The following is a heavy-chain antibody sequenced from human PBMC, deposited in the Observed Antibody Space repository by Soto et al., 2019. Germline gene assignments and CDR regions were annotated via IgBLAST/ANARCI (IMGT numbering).Heavy chain of an antibody. J-gene: IGHJ3*02. CDR3: ARGLIYSSGWYHEHDAFDI. CDR2: IKQDGSEK. CDR1: GFTFSSYW. V-gene: IGHV3-7*03. D-gene: IGHD6-19*01. Sequence: GGSLRLSCAASGFTFSSYWMSWVRQAPGKGLEWVANIKQDGSEKYYVDSVKGRFTISRDNAKNSLYLQMNSLRAEDTAVYYCARGLIYSSGWYHEHDAFDIWGQGTMVTVSS.